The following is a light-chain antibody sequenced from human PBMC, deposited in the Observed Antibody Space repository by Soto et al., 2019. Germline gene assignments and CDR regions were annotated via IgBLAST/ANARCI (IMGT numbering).Light chain of an antibody. CDR2: RDS. Sequence: SYELTQPLSVSVTLGQTARITCGGNNSGSKNVHWYQQKPGQAPVLVIYRDSNRPSGIPARCPGSNSGNTASLTIRRAHAGDEADYYCQVWDSSTNVFGTGTKVTVL. CDR3: QVWDSSTNV. J-gene: IGLJ1*01. CDR1: NSGSKN. V-gene: IGLV3-9*01.